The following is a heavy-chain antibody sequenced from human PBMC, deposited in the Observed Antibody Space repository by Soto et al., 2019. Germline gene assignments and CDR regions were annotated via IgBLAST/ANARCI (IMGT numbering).Heavy chain of an antibody. V-gene: IGHV5-51*01. Sequence: LGESLKISCKGSGYSFTSYWIGWVRQMPGKGLEWMGIIYPGDSDTRYSPSFQGQVTISADKSISTAYLQWSSLKASDTAMYYCARALITMVRGVITPLDGMDVWGQGTTVTVSS. CDR2: IYPGDSDT. CDR3: ARALITMVRGVITPLDGMDV. CDR1: GYSFTSYW. J-gene: IGHJ6*02. D-gene: IGHD3-10*01.